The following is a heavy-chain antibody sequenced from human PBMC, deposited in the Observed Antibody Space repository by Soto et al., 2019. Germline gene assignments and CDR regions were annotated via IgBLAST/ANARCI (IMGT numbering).Heavy chain of an antibody. CDR2: INHSGST. J-gene: IGHJ6*02. V-gene: IGHV4-34*01. CDR3: ARKSRLVIPLYYYYGMDV. Sequence: SETLSLTCAVYGGSFSGYYWSWIRQPPGKGLEWIGEINHSGSTNYNPSLKSRVTISVDTSKNQFSLKLSSVAAADTAVYYCARKSRLVIPLYYYYGMDVWGQGTTVTVSS. D-gene: IGHD3-9*01. CDR1: GGSFSGYY.